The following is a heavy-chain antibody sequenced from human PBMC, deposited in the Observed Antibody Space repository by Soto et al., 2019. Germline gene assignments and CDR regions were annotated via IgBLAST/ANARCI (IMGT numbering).Heavy chain of an antibody. V-gene: IGHV1-8*01. CDR3: TRDSGGPTNKFDP. J-gene: IGHJ5*02. D-gene: IGHD6-19*01. Sequence: ASVKVSCKASGYSFNSYEISWVRQATGQGLEWMAWISPNRGTTGYAQRFQDRLTVTSNASLSTVYMELTSLRSEDTAVYFCTRDSGGPTNKFDPWGQGTQVTV. CDR1: GYSFNSYE. CDR2: ISPNRGTT.